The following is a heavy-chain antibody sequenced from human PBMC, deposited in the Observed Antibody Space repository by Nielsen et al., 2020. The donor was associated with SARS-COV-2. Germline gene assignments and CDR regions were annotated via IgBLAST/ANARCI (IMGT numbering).Heavy chain of an antibody. J-gene: IGHJ4*02. CDR1: GYSFTSYW. Sequence: KVSCKGSGYSFTSYWIGWVRQMPGKGLEWMGIIYPGDSDTRYSPSFQGQVTISADKSISTAYLQWSSLKASDTAMYYCARVPYSSGWYTNYYFDYWGQGTLVTVSS. V-gene: IGHV5-51*01. CDR3: ARVPYSSGWYTNYYFDY. D-gene: IGHD6-19*01. CDR2: IYPGDSDT.